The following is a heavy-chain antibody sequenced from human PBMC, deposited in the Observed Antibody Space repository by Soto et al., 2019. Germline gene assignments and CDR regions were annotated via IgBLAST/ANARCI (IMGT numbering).Heavy chain of an antibody. CDR3: ARDQPPQLDVDYGMDV. Sequence: QVQLVQSGAEVKKPGASVKVSCKASGYTFTSYGISWVRQAPGQGLEWMGWIGAYNGNTNYAQKLQGRVTMTTDTSTSTAYMELRSLRSDDTAVYYCARDQPPQLDVDYGMDVWGQGTTVTVSS. CDR2: IGAYNGNT. V-gene: IGHV1-18*01. D-gene: IGHD5-18*01. J-gene: IGHJ6*02. CDR1: GYTFTSYG.